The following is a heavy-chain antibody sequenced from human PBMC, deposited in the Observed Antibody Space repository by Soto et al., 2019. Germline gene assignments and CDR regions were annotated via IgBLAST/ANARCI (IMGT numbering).Heavy chain of an antibody. CDR3: ASGDTAMDAYYYGMDV. V-gene: IGHV3-21*01. D-gene: IGHD5-18*01. CDR2: ISSSSSYI. J-gene: IGHJ6*02. Sequence: GGSLRLSCAASGFTFSSYSMNWVRPAPGKGLEWVSSISSSSSYIYYADSVKGRFTISRDNAKNSLYLQMNSLRAEDTAVYYCASGDTAMDAYYYGMDVWGQGTTVTVSS. CDR1: GFTFSSYS.